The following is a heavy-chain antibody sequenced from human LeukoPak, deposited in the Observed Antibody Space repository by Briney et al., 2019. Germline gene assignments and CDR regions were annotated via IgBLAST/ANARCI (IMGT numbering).Heavy chain of an antibody. CDR1: GFTFSSYA. Sequence: GALRLSCAASGFTFSSYAMSWVRQAPGKGLEWVSYISSSGTSIYYEDSVRGRFTISRDNAKNSLYLQMNSLRAEDTALYYCARDVTYHGGDWFDPWGQGTLVTVSS. CDR2: ISSSGTSI. J-gene: IGHJ5*02. V-gene: IGHV3-48*04. CDR3: ARDVTYHGGDWFDP. D-gene: IGHD4-23*01.